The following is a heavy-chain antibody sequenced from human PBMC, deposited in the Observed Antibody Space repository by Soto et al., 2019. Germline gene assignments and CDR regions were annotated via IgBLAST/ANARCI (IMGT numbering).Heavy chain of an antibody. V-gene: IGHV4-31*03. Sequence: QVQLQESGPGLVKPSQTLSLTCTVSGGSISSGDSYWSWIRKHPGKGLEWIGYIYYSGSTYYTPSLKSRVTISVDTSKNQFSLKLSSVTAADTAVYYCARWWSGSRQGFDPWGQGTLVTVSS. D-gene: IGHD3-3*01. J-gene: IGHJ5*02. CDR2: IYYSGST. CDR3: ARWWSGSRQGFDP. CDR1: GGSISSGDSY.